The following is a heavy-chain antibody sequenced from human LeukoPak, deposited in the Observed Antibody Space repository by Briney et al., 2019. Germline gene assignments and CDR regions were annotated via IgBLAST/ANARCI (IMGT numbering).Heavy chain of an antibody. CDR2: INHSGST. Sequence: PSETLSLTCAVYGGSFSGYYWSWIRQPPGKGLEWIREINHSGSTNYNPSLKSRVTISVDTSKNQFSLKLSSMTAADTAVYYCASKLVPFGMDVWGQGTTVTVSS. D-gene: IGHD6-6*01. J-gene: IGHJ6*02. CDR1: GGSFSGYY. V-gene: IGHV4-34*01. CDR3: ASKLVPFGMDV.